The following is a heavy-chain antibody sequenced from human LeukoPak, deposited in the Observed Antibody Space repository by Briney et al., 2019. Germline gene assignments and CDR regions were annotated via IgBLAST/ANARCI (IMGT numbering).Heavy chain of an antibody. V-gene: IGHV4-59*08. CDR1: GGSISSYY. Sequence: PSETLSLTCTVSGGSISSYYWSWIRQPPGKGLEWIGYIYYSGSTYYNPSLRSRVTISVDTSKNQFSLKLSSVTAADTAVYYCAKSTVTSGGYMDVWGKGTTVTISS. J-gene: IGHJ6*03. CDR2: IYYSGST. CDR3: AKSTVTSGGYMDV. D-gene: IGHD4-17*01.